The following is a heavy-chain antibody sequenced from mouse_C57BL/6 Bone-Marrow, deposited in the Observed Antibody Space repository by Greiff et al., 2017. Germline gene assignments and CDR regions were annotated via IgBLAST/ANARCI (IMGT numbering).Heavy chain of an antibody. CDR1: GYTFTSYW. CDR3: ARNWDRRSWFGD. J-gene: IGHJ3*01. Sequence: QVQLQQPGAELVKPGASVKLSCKASGYTFTSYWMPWVKQRPGHGLEWIGEIDPSDSNTNYNQKFKGKATLTVYTSSSTAYMQLSSLTSEDSAVYECARNWDRRSWFGDRGQRPLVSVAA. V-gene: IGHV1-50*01. D-gene: IGHD4-1*01. CDR2: IDPSDSNT.